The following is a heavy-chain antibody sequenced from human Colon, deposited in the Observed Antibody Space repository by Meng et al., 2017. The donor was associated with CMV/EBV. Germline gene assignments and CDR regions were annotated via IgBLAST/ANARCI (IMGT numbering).Heavy chain of an antibody. CDR1: FTFSGSD. Sequence: FTFSGSDRAWACQAPGKGLEGVASISGGDGRTNYADSVKGRFTISREDSKNTLYVQMNNLRAEDTAVYYCAKDLRRCENSCPGYFQDWGQGTLVTVSS. J-gene: IGHJ1*01. CDR2: ISGGDGRT. D-gene: IGHD2-2*01. V-gene: IGHV3-23*01. CDR3: AKDLRRCENSCPGYFQD.